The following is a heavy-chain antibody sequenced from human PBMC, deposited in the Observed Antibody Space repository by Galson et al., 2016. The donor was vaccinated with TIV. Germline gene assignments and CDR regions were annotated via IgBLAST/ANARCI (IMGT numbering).Heavy chain of an antibody. CDR2: IIPIFGEA. J-gene: IGHJ5*02. Sequence: QSGAEVKKPGASVKVSCKASGDTFNIYAISWVRQAPGQGLEWMGGIIPIFGEANYAQKFQGRVTITADESTSTAYVDLSSLTAEDTAVYYCARGFPVIPAAMSGSSTWNNWFDPWGQGTLVTVFS. D-gene: IGHD2-2*01. CDR3: ARGFPVIPAAMSGSSTWNNWFDP. V-gene: IGHV1-69*13. CDR1: GDTFNIYA.